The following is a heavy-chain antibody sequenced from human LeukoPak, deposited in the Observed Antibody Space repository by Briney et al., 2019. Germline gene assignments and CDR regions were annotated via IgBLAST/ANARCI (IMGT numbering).Heavy chain of an antibody. D-gene: IGHD3-16*01. J-gene: IGHJ4*02. CDR1: GGSISSYY. CDR3: ARHRRNVGGFDY. V-gene: IGHV4-4*09. CDR2: IYTSGST. Sequence: SETLSLTRTVSGGSISSYYWSWIRQPPGKGLEWIGYIYTSGSTNYNPSLKSRVTISVDTSKNQFSLKLSSATAADTAVYYCARHRRNVGGFDYWGQGTLVTVSS.